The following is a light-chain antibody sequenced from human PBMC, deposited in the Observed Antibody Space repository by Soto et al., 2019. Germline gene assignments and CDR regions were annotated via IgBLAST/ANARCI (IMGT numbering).Light chain of an antibody. CDR1: QSVSNNY. V-gene: IGKV3-20*01. CDR3: QQYGSSGT. J-gene: IGKJ1*01. Sequence: VLTQSPGTLSLSPGESATLSYRASQSVSNNYLAWYQQKPGQAPRLLIYGASNRATAITDRFSGSGSGTDLTLTISRLEPEDFAVYYCQQYGSSGTVGQGTKVDI. CDR2: GAS.